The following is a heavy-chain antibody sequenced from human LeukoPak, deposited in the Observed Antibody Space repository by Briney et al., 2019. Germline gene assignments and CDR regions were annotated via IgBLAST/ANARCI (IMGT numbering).Heavy chain of an antibody. Sequence: PGGSLRLSCAASGFIFSNYEMSWVRHVPGKGLEWISYISNSGSTIYYADSVKGRFTISRDNARNSLYLQMSSLRAEDTAFYSCARGGAILTAYFSSGMNRMYHFDSWGQGTLVTVSS. D-gene: IGHD3-9*01. CDR3: ARGGAILTAYFSSGMNRMYHFDS. CDR1: GFIFSNYE. J-gene: IGHJ4*02. CDR2: ISNSGSTI. V-gene: IGHV3-48*03.